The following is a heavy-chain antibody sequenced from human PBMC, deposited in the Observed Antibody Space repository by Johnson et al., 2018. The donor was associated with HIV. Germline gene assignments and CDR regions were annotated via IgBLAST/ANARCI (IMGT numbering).Heavy chain of an antibody. CDR2: ISYDGSNK. CDR1: GFTLSSYA. CDR3: ARGFHSGSYYRGRAFDI. D-gene: IGHD1-26*01. Sequence: VHLVESGGGVVQPGRSLRLSCAASGFTLSSYAMHWVRQAPGKGLEWVAVISYDGSNKYYADSVKGRFTISRDNSKNTLDLQMNILRAEDTAVYYCARGFHSGSYYRGRAFDIWGQGTMVTVSS. V-gene: IGHV3-30*04. J-gene: IGHJ3*02.